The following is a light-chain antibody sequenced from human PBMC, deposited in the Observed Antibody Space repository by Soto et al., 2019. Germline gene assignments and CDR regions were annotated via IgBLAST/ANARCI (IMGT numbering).Light chain of an antibody. Sequence: EIVLTQSPGTLSLSPGERATLSSRASQSVSSSFLAWYQHKPGQAPRLLIYGASSRATGIPDRFSGSGSGTDFTLTISRLEPEDFAVYYCQLYDSSPYTFGQGTKLEIK. V-gene: IGKV3-20*01. J-gene: IGKJ2*01. CDR2: GAS. CDR3: QLYDSSPYT. CDR1: QSVSSSF.